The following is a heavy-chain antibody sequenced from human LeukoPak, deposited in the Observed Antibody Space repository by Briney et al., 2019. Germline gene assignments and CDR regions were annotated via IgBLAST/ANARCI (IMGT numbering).Heavy chain of an antibody. Sequence: PGGSLRLSCAASGFTFDDYAMHWVRQAPGKGLEWVSGISWNSGSIGHADSVKGRFTISRDNAKNSLYLQMNSLRAEDTALYYCAKEIGYCSSTSCHHYYYGMDVWGQGTTVTVSS. CDR2: ISWNSGSI. D-gene: IGHD2-2*01. CDR3: AKEIGYCSSTSCHHYYYGMDV. CDR1: GFTFDDYA. J-gene: IGHJ6*02. V-gene: IGHV3-9*01.